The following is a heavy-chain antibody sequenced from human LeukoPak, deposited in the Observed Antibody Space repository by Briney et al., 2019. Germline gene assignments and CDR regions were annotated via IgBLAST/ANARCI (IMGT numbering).Heavy chain of an antibody. Sequence: SETLSLTCTVSGGSVSSSSYYWSWIRQPPGKGLEWIGEINHSGSTNYNPSLKSRVTISVDTSKNQFSLKLSSVTAADTAVYYCARGRWFGELIIYYYYMDVWGKGTTVTVSS. J-gene: IGHJ6*03. D-gene: IGHD3-10*01. CDR3: ARGRWFGELIIYYYYMDV. V-gene: IGHV4-39*07. CDR1: GGSVSSSSYY. CDR2: INHSGST.